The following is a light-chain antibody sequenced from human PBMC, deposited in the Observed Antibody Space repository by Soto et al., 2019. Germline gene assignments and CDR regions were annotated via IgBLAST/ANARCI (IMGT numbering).Light chain of an antibody. Sequence: EIVLTQSPGTLSLSPGERATLSCRASQSVSSSYLAWYQQKPGQAPRLLIYGASSRATGIPVRFSGSGSGTDFTLTISRLEPEDFAVYYCHQYDSSPLTFGGGTKVEIK. CDR1: QSVSSSY. J-gene: IGKJ4*01. CDR2: GAS. CDR3: HQYDSSPLT. V-gene: IGKV3-20*01.